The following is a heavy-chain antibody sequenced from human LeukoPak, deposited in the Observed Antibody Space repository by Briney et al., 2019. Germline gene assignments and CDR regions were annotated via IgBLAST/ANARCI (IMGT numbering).Heavy chain of an antibody. CDR3: ARGQLWQTGWFDP. D-gene: IGHD5-18*01. Sequence: GVSLRLSCAASGFTFSDYSMHWVRQAPGKGLEWGSCISSTSSYIYYADSVRGRFTISRDNAKNSLYLQMNSLRAEDTAVYYCARGQLWQTGWFDPWGQGTLVTVSS. V-gene: IGHV3-21*01. CDR2: ISSTSSYI. CDR1: GFTFSDYS. J-gene: IGHJ5*02.